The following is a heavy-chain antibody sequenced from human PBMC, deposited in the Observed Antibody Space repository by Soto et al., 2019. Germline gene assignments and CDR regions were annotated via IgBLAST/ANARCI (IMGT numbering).Heavy chain of an antibody. V-gene: IGHV3-21*01. CDR2: ISSSSSYI. Sequence: GGSLRLSCAASGFTFSSYSMNWVRQAPGKGLEWVSSISSSSSYIYYADSVKGRFTISRDNAKNSLYLQMNSLRAEDTAVYYCARARYYDILTGLWFDPWGQGTLVTVSS. D-gene: IGHD3-9*01. CDR1: GFTFSSYS. CDR3: ARARYYDILTGLWFDP. J-gene: IGHJ5*02.